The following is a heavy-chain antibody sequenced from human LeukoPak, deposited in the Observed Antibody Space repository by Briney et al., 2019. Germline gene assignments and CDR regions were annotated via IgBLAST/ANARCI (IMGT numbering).Heavy chain of an antibody. V-gene: IGHV3-11*01. Sequence: PGGSLRLSCAASGFTFSDYYMSWIRQAPGKGLEWVSYISSSGSTIYYADSAKGRVAISRDNSKNTLYLQMNSLTAEDTAVYYCAKEERYYYGSGSPHKFDYWGQGTLVTVSS. J-gene: IGHJ4*02. CDR1: GFTFSDYY. CDR3: AKEERYYYGSGSPHKFDY. D-gene: IGHD3-10*01. CDR2: ISSSGSTI.